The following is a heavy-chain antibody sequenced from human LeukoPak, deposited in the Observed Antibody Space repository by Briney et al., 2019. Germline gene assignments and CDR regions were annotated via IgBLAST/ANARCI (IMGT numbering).Heavy chain of an antibody. V-gene: IGHV3-43*02. CDR2: ISGDGSRT. Sequence: GGSLRLSCAASGFTFDDYAMHWVRQAPGKGLEWVSLISGDGSRTYYAESVKGRFTISRDNSKDSLNLQMNSLRTEDTAFYYCGKVRPTRFVESSGWLELGYWGQGTLVTVSS. D-gene: IGHD6-19*01. J-gene: IGHJ4*02. CDR1: GFTFDDYA. CDR3: GKVRPTRFVESSGWLELGY.